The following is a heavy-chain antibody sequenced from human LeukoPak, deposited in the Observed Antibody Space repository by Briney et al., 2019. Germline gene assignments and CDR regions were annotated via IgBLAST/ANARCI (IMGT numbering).Heavy chain of an antibody. D-gene: IGHD3-22*01. CDR2: INAGNGNT. V-gene: IGHV1-3*03. CDR1: GYTFTGYY. J-gene: IGHJ6*03. CDR3: ARDSGWLLPGRFYYYYMDV. Sequence: GASVKVSCKASGYTFTGYYMHWVRQAPGQRLEWMGWINAGNGNTKYSQEFQGRVTITRDTSASTAYMELSSLRSEDMAVYYCARDSGWLLPGRFYYYYMDVWGKGTTVTVSS.